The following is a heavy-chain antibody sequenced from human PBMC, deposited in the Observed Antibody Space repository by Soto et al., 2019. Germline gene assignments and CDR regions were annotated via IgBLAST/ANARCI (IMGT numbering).Heavy chain of an antibody. Sequence: ASVKVSCKASGYTFTSYGISWVRQARGRGREWMGWISAYNGNTNYAQKLQGRVTMTTDTSTSTAYMELRSLRSDDTAVYYCARVHLAYCGGDCYSSTDYWGQGTLVTVSS. CDR3: ARVHLAYCGGDCYSSTDY. V-gene: IGHV1-18*04. CDR2: ISAYNGNT. D-gene: IGHD2-21*02. J-gene: IGHJ4*02. CDR1: GYTFTSYG.